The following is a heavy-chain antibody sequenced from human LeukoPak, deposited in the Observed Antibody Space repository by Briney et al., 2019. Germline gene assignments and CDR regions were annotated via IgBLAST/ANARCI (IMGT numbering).Heavy chain of an antibody. CDR1: GGTFSSYA. Sequence: ASVKVSCKASGGTFSSYAISWVRQAPGQGLEWMGGIIPIFGTANYAQKFQGRVTITTDESTSTAYMELSSLRSEDTAVYYCARSRDIVVVPAANYYYYYMDVWAKGPRSPSP. J-gene: IGHJ6*03. D-gene: IGHD2-2*01. V-gene: IGHV1-69*05. CDR3: ARSRDIVVVPAANYYYYYMDV. CDR2: IIPIFGTA.